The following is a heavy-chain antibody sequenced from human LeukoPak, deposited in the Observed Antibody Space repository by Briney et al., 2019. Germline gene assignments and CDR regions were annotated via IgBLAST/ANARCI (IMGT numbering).Heavy chain of an antibody. CDR2: IYYSGST. V-gene: IGHV4-39*01. D-gene: IGHD3-3*01. CDR3: ARRQGGVPGNFDY. J-gene: IGHJ4*02. CDR1: GGSISSSSYY. Sequence: SETLSLTCTVSGGSISSSSYYWGWIRQPPGKGLEWIGSIYYSGSTYYNPSLKSRVTISVDTSKNQFSLKLSSVTAADTAVYYCARRQGGVPGNFDYWGQGTLVTVSS.